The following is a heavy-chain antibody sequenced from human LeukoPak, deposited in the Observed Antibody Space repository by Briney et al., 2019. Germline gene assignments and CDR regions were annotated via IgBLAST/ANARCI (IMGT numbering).Heavy chain of an antibody. V-gene: IGHV4-30-4*01. CDR3: ASMTTVTHNWFDP. CDR2: IYYSGST. Sequence: SEALSLTCTVSGGSIGSGDYYWSWIRQPPGKGLEWIGYIYYSGSTYYNPSLKSRVTISVDTSKNQFSLKLSSVTAADTAVYYCASMTTVTHNWFDPWGQGTLVTVSS. CDR1: GGSIGSGDYY. J-gene: IGHJ5*02. D-gene: IGHD4-17*01.